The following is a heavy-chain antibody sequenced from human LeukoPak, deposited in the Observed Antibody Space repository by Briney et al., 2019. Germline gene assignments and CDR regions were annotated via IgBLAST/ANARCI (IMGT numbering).Heavy chain of an antibody. CDR3: ARGIVVVPAAIEVVLIGFDP. CDR2: IYYSGST. D-gene: IGHD2-2*01. J-gene: IGHJ5*02. Sequence: SETLSLTCTVSGGSISSSSYYWGWIRQPPGKGLEWIGSIYYSGSTYYNPSLKSRVTISVDTSKNQFSLKLSSVTAADTAVYYCARGIVVVPAAIEVVLIGFDPWGQGTLVTVSS. V-gene: IGHV4-39*07. CDR1: GGSISSSSYY.